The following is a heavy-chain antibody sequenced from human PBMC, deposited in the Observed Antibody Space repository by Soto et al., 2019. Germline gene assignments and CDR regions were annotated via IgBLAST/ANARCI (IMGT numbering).Heavy chain of an antibody. V-gene: IGHV3-74*01. CDR3: ARDPERVVRRAIYYYYSMDV. Sequence: GGSLRLSCAASGFTFSSYWMHWVRQAPGKGLVWVSRMNSDGSTTNYADSVKGRFTISRDNARNTLYLQMNSLRDEDTAVYYCARDPERVVRRAIYYYYSMDVWGQGTTVTAP. J-gene: IGHJ6*02. D-gene: IGHD3-10*01. CDR1: GFTFSSYW. CDR2: MNSDGSTT.